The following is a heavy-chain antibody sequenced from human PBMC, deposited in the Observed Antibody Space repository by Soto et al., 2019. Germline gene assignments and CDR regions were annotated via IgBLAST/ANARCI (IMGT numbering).Heavy chain of an antibody. CDR2: IIPILGIA. Sequence: ASVKVSCKASGGTFSSYTITWVRQAHGQGLEWMGRIIPILGIANYAQEFQGRVTITADKATSTAYMDLSSLRSEDTAVYYCTREIPAAGTNWFDPWGQGTLVTVSS. CDR3: TREIPAAGTNWFDP. J-gene: IGHJ5*02. V-gene: IGHV1-69*04. D-gene: IGHD6-13*01. CDR1: GGTFSSYT.